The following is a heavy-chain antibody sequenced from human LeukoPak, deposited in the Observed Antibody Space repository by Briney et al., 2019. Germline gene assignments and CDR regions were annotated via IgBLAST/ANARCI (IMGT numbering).Heavy chain of an antibody. Sequence: SVKVSCKASGYTFTSYGISWVRQAPGQGLEWMGGIIPIFGTANYAQKFQGRVTITADKSTSTAYMELSSLRSEDTAVYYCARGQDVVVVAATPLGWFDPWGQGTLATVSS. CDR2: IIPIFGTA. V-gene: IGHV1-69*06. CDR1: GYTFTSYG. D-gene: IGHD2-15*01. J-gene: IGHJ5*02. CDR3: ARGQDVVVVAATPLGWFDP.